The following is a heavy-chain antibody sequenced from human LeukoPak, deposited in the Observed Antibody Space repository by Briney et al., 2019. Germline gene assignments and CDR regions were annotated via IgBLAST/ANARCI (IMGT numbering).Heavy chain of an antibody. V-gene: IGHV5-51*01. CDR1: GYSFPNYW. Sequence: GESLKISCKGSGYSFPNYWIAWVRQVPGKGLEWMGIIYPGDSDTRYSPSFQGQVTISADKSTSTAYLQWSSLKASDTAMYYCARRRNWNDPQSFDYWGQGTLVTVPS. CDR2: IYPGDSDT. D-gene: IGHD1-1*01. CDR3: ARRRNWNDPQSFDY. J-gene: IGHJ4*02.